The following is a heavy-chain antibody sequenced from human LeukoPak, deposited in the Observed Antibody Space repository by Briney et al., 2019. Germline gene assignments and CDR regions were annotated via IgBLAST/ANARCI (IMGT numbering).Heavy chain of an antibody. D-gene: IGHD6-6*01. CDR3: ARANLAARLPFDY. CDR2: INHSGST. V-gene: IGHV4-34*01. CDR1: GRSFNGYY. J-gene: IGHJ4*02. Sequence: SETLSLTCAVYGRSFNGYYWSWTRQPPGKGLEWIGEINHSGSTNYNPSLKSRVTISVDTSKNQFSLKLSSVTAADTAVYYCARANLAARLPFDYWGQGTLVTVSS.